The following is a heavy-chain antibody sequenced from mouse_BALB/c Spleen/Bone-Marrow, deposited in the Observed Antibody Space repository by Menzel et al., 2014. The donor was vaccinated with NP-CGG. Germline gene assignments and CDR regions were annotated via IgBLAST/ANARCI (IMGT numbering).Heavy chain of an antibody. CDR2: IHPNSGNT. D-gene: IGHD2-3*01. CDR3: TRDGVGGAMDY. J-gene: IGHJ4*01. V-gene: IGHV1S130*01. Sequence: VQLQQSGSVLVRPGDSVKLSCKASGYTFTSTWIHWAKQRPGQGLEWIGEIHPNSGNTKYNEKLKGKATLTADTSSSTAYVDLSRLTSEDSAVYYCTRDGVGGAMDYWGQGTSVTVSS. CDR1: GYTFTSTW.